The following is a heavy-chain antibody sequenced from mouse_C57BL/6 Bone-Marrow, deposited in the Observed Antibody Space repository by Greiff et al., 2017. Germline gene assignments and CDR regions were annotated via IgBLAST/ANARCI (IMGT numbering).Heavy chain of an antibody. J-gene: IGHJ2*01. Sequence: QVQLQQSGAELVRPGSSVKLSCKASGYTFTSYWMDWVKQRPGQGLEWIGNIYPSDSETHYNQKFKDKATLTVDKSSSTAYMQLSRLTSEDSAVSYFARPRYDLYYFDYWGQGTTLTVSS. CDR1: GYTFTSYW. CDR3: ARPRYDLYYFDY. D-gene: IGHD2-4*01. V-gene: IGHV1-61*01. CDR2: IYPSDSET.